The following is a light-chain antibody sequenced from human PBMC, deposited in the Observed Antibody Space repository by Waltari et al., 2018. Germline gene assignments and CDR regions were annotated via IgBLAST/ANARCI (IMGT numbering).Light chain of an antibody. J-gene: IGLJ3*02. CDR2: GNS. Sequence: QSVLTQPPSVSGAPGQRVTISCTGSSSNIGAGYDVHWYQQLPGTAPKLPNYGNSHRPSGVPDRFSGAKSGTPASRAITGLQAEDEADYYCQSYDSSLWVFGGGTKLTVL. CDR1: SSNIGAGYD. CDR3: QSYDSSLWV. V-gene: IGLV1-40*01.